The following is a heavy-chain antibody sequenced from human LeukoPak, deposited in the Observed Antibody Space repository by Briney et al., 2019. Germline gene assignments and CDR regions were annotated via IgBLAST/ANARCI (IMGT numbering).Heavy chain of an antibody. D-gene: IGHD6-13*01. CDR3: ARDQSSSWSHYYYMDV. Sequence: ASVKVSCKASGYTFTSYAMNWVRQAPGQGLQWMGWINTNTGNPTYAQGFTGRFVFSLDTPVSTAYLQISSLKAEDTAVYYCARDQSSSWSHYYYMDVWGKGTTVTVSS. CDR2: INTNTGNP. V-gene: IGHV7-4-1*02. J-gene: IGHJ6*03. CDR1: GYTFTSYA.